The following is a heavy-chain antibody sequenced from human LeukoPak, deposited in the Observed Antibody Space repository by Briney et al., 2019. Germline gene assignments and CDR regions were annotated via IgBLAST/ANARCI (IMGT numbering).Heavy chain of an antibody. CDR2: ISYDGSNK. V-gene: IGHV3-30*04. CDR3: ARDPGGSGYPWGYFDY. Sequence: GGSLRLSCAASGFTFSSYAMHWVRQAPGKGLEWVAVISYDGSNKYYADSVKGRFTISRDNSKNTLYLQMNSLRAEDTAVYYCARDPGGSGYPWGYFDYWGQGTLVTVSS. CDR1: GFTFSSYA. D-gene: IGHD3-22*01. J-gene: IGHJ4*02.